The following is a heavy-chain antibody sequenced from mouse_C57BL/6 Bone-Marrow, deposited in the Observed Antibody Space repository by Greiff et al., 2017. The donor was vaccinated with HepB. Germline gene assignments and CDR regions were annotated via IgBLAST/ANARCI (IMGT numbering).Heavy chain of an antibody. V-gene: IGHV5-4*03. CDR1: GFTFSSYA. CDR3: ARGPTGTAFDY. CDR2: ISDGGSYT. J-gene: IGHJ2*01. Sequence: EVKLVESGGGLVKPGGSLKLSCAASGFTFSSYAMSWVRQTPEKRLEWVATISDGGSYTYYPDNVKGRFTISRDNAKNNLYLQMSHLKSEDTAMYYCARGPTGTAFDYWGQGTTLTVSS. D-gene: IGHD1-2*01.